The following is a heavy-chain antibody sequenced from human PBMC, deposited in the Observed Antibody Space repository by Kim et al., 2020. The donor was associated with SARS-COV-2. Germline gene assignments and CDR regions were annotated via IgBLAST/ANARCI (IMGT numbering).Heavy chain of an antibody. D-gene: IGHD6-13*01. CDR3: AKAQHQDYYYYYGMDV. V-gene: IGHV3-30*18. J-gene: IGHJ6*02. CDR2: ISYDGSNK. CDR1: GFTFSSYG. Sequence: GGSLRLSCAASGFTFSSYGMHWVRQAPGKGLEWVAVISYDGSNKYYADSVKGRFTISRDNSKNTLYLQMNSLRAEDTAVYYCAKAQHQDYYYYYGMDVWGQGTTVTVSS.